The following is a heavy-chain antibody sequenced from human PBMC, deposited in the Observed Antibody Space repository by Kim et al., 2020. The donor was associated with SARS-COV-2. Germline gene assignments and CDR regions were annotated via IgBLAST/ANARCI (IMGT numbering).Heavy chain of an antibody. Sequence: GGSLRLSCAASGFTFSSYWMHWVRQAPGKGLVWVSRINSDGSSTSYADSVKGRFTISRDNAKSTLYLQMNSLRAEDTAVYYCARDKYYYDSSGYYFFGESYKGHYYYYGMDVWGQGTTVTVSS. CDR3: ARDKYYYDSSGYYFFGESYKGHYYYYGMDV. D-gene: IGHD3-22*01. J-gene: IGHJ6*02. CDR1: GFTFSSYW. CDR2: INSDGSST. V-gene: IGHV3-74*01.